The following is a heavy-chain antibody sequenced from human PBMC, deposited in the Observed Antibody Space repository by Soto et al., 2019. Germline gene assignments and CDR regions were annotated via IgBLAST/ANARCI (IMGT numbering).Heavy chain of an antibody. Sequence: QVQLVESGGGVVQPGTSLRLSCAASGFTFSSYAMHWVRQAPGKGLEWVAVISYDGTNKYYADSVKGRFTISRDNSKNTRYLQMNSLRAEDTAVYYSARDPTNYDFWSGYFDYWGQGTLVTVSS. V-gene: IGHV3-30-3*01. J-gene: IGHJ4*02. CDR3: ARDPTNYDFWSGYFDY. CDR1: GFTFSSYA. D-gene: IGHD3-3*01. CDR2: ISYDGTNK.